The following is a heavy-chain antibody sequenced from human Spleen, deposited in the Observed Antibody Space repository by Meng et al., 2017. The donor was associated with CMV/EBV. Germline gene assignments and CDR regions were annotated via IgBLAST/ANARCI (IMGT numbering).Heavy chain of an antibody. CDR3: ARGPRITVGGVIIWPLED. V-gene: IGHV1-69*05. Sequence: SVKVSCKASEDTFSSYAISWVRQAPGQGLEWMGGITPAFETADYAQKFRNRVSITMDDSATTAYMEMSSLGSEDTAVYFCARGPRITVGGVIIWPLEDWGQGTLVTVSS. CDR2: ITPAFETA. D-gene: IGHD3-16*02. J-gene: IGHJ4*02. CDR1: EDTFSSYA.